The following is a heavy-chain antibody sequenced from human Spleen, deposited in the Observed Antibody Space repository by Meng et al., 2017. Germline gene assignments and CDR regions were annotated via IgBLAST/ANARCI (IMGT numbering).Heavy chain of an antibody. V-gene: IGHV6-1*01. CDR3: ARDSLYYDFWSGYSFDF. CDR2: TYYRSKWFN. CDR1: GDSVSSNSAA. D-gene: IGHD3-3*01. Sequence: SETLSLTCAISGDSVSSNSAAWNWIRQSPSRGLEWLGRTYYRSKWFNDYAVSVTSRLTINPDTSKNQFSLQLNSVTPEDTAVYYCARDSLYYDFWSGYSFDFWGHGALVTVSS. J-gene: IGHJ4*01.